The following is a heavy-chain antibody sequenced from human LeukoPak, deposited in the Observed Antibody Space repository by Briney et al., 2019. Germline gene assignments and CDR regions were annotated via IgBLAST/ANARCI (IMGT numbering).Heavy chain of an antibody. V-gene: IGHV1-2*02. D-gene: IGHD6-13*01. CDR2: INPNSGGT. CDR3: ARGYSSSWYVVSDYYYYMDV. J-gene: IGHJ6*03. CDR1: GYTFTGYY. Sequence: AASVKVSCKASGYTFTGYYMHWVRQAPEQGLEWMGWINPNSGGTNYAQKFQGRVTMTRDTSISTAYMELSRLRSDDTAVYYCARGYSSSWYVVSDYYYYMDVWGKGTTVTVSS.